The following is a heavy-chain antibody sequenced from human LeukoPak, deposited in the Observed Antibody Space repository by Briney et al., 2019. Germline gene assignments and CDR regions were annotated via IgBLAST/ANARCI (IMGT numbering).Heavy chain of an antibody. D-gene: IGHD3-3*01. J-gene: IGHJ4*02. CDR1: GGSISSYY. Sequence: PSETLSLTCTVSGGSISSYYWSWIRQPAGKGLEWIGRIYTSGSTNYNPSLKSRVTMSVDRSKNQFSLKLSSVTAADTAVYYCARLLYDFWSGYYPYYFDYWGQGTLVTVSS. CDR3: ARLLYDFWSGYYPYYFDY. V-gene: IGHV4-4*07. CDR2: IYTSGST.